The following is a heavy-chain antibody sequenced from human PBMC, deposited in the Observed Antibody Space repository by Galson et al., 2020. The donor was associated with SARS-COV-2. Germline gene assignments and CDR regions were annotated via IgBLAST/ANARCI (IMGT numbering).Heavy chain of an antibody. D-gene: IGHD3-10*01. CDR3: ARGARPATLGRGVIVGFDS. Sequence: PSETLSLTCTVSGASISSGGYYWTWIRQHPGKGLEWVGSIHNIGNTYYNLAFKSRVAISVDTSKNQVSLRLTSVTDADTAMYFCARGARPATLGRGVIVGFDSWGQGTPVTVSS. CDR2: IHNIGNT. V-gene: IGHV4-31*03. J-gene: IGHJ4*02. CDR1: GASISSGGYY.